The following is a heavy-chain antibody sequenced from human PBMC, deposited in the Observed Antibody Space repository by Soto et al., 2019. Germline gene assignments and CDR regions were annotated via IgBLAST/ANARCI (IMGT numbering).Heavy chain of an antibody. J-gene: IGHJ4*02. CDR3: AKGYHNFDY. CDR1: GFTFSSYG. D-gene: IGHD2-2*01. V-gene: IGHV3-30*18. Sequence: GGSLRLSCAASGFTFSSYGVHWVRQAPGKGLEWVAVISYDGSNKYYADSVKGRFTISRDNSKNTLYLQMNSLRVEDTAVYYCAKGYHNFDYWGLGTLVTVSS. CDR2: ISYDGSNK.